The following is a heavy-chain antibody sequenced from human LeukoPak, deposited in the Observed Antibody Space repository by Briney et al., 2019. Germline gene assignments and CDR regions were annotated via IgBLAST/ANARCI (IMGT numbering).Heavy chain of an antibody. D-gene: IGHD6-13*01. CDR2: IYYSGST. J-gene: IGHJ3*02. CDR3: ARHAPYSSSRDDAFDI. V-gene: IGHV4-59*08. CDR1: GGSISSYY. Sequence: PSETLSLTCTVSGGSISSYYWSXXRQPPGKGLEXIXXIYYSGSTNYNPSLKSRVTISVDTSKNQFSLKLSSVTAADMAVYYCARHAPYSSSRDDAFDIWGQGTMVTVSS.